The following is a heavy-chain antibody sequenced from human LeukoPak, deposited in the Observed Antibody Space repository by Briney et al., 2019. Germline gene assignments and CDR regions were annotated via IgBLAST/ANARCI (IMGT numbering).Heavy chain of an antibody. CDR3: ARRDRYSASWNFDY. J-gene: IGHJ4*02. D-gene: IGHD6-13*01. V-gene: IGHV5-51*01. CDR2: IYPGDSDT. CDR1: GYSFTTYW. Sequence: GESLKISCKASGYSFTTYWIAWVRQKPGKGLEWMGIIYPGDSDTRDSPSFQGQVTISADKSISTAYLQWSSLKASDTAMFYCARRDRYSASWNFDYWGQGTLVTVSS.